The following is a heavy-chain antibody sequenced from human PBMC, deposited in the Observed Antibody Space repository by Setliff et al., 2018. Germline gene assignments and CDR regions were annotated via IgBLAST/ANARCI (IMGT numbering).Heavy chain of an antibody. Sequence: GGSLRLSCAASGFTFSDYEMNWVRQAPGKGLEWLAYISGSSIVIHYADSVKGRFTVSRDNTKKSLYLQMDSLRAEDTAVYYCASWLYYYYYGVDVWGQGTTVTVSS. CDR1: GFTFSDYE. CDR2: ISGSSIVI. J-gene: IGHJ6*02. V-gene: IGHV3-48*01. D-gene: IGHD5-12*01. CDR3: ASWLYYYYYGVDV.